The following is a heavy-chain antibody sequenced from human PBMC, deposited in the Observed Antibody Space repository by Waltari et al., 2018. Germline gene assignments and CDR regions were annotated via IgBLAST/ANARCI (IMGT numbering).Heavy chain of an antibody. CDR3: ARVFNDNDAADY. CDR2: IRHDGGAK. CDR1: GCNFSDYW. D-gene: IGHD1-1*01. J-gene: IGHJ4*02. V-gene: IGHV3-7*01. Sequence: DVQLVESGCGLVQPGGSLRLSCAASGCNFSDYWMSCVRPAPGKGLEWVANIRHDGGAKDYADSAKGRFTISRDNAKNSLFLQMNSLRAEDTAVYFCARVFNDNDAADYWGQGTLVIVSS.